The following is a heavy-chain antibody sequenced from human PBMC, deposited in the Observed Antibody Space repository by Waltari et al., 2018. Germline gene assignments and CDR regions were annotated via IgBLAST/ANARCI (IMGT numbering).Heavy chain of an antibody. V-gene: IGHV4-59*01. CDR3: ARDVQLVGWYFDL. CDR2: IYYSGST. J-gene: IGHJ2*01. Sequence: QVQLQESGPGLVKPSETLSLTCTVSGGSISSYYWSWIRQPPGKGLEWIGYIYYSGSTNYNPSLKSRVTISVDTSKNQFSLKLSSVTAADTAVYYCARDVQLVGWYFDLWGRGTLVTVSS. D-gene: IGHD6-6*01. CDR1: GGSISSYY.